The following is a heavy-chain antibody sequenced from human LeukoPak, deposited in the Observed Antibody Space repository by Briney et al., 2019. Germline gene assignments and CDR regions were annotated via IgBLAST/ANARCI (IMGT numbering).Heavy chain of an antibody. J-gene: IGHJ6*03. CDR1: GYSITSGYY. CDR3: ARGSGSYYYYYYYMDV. Sequence: SETLSLTCTVSGYSITSGYYWGWIRQSPGQRLEWIGSIYHTGRTAYNPSLKSRVTISVDTSKNQFSLKLSSVTAADTAVYYCARGSGSYYYYYYYMDVWGKGTTVTVSS. V-gene: IGHV4-38-2*02. CDR2: IYHTGRT. D-gene: IGHD1-26*01.